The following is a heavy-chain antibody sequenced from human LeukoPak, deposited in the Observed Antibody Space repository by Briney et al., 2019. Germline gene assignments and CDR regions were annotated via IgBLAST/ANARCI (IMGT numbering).Heavy chain of an antibody. V-gene: IGHV3-23*01. D-gene: IGHD2-21*01. CDR2: ISGSGGNT. J-gene: IGHJ4*02. CDR1: GFTFSRNG. CDR3: AKAPPRTMLPGGD. Sequence: GGTLRLSCAASGFTFSRNGMTWVRQAPGKGLEWVSAISGSGGNTYYADSVKGRFTISRDNSKNTLYLQMNSLRAEDTAVYYCAKAPPRTMLPGGDWGQGTLVTVSS.